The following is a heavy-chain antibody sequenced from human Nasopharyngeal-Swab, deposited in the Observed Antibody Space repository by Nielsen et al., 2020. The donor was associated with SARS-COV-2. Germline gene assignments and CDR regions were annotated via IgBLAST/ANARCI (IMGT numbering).Heavy chain of an antibody. Sequence: GESLKISCAASGFTFSSYAMHWVRQAPGKGLEWVAVISYDGSNKYYADSVKGRFTIPRDNSKNTLYLQMNSLRAEDTAVYYCARDSSIWAVAGTFFDYWGQGTLVTVSS. CDR3: ARDSSIWAVAGTFFDY. D-gene: IGHD6-19*01. V-gene: IGHV3-30-3*01. CDR1: GFTFSSYA. J-gene: IGHJ4*02. CDR2: ISYDGSNK.